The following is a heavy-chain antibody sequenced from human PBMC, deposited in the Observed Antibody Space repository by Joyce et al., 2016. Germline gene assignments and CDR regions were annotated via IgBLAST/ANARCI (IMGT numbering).Heavy chain of an antibody. CDR3: AADVAEVGFGELDH. J-gene: IGHJ4*02. V-gene: IGHV3-15*01. Sequence: VKPGGSLRLSCAASGFTFNGAWMTWVRQAPGKGLEWVGRIKSKTSGETTEYAAPVKGRFTISRDDSKNTVSLQMNGLRTEDTAVYFCAADVAEVGFGELDHWGQGTLVTVSS. CDR2: IKSKTSGETT. CDR1: GFTFNGAW. D-gene: IGHD3-10*01.